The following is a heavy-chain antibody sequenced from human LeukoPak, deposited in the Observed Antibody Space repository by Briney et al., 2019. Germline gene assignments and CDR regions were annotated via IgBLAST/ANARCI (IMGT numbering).Heavy chain of an antibody. CDR3: ANPRGADDAFDI. V-gene: IGHV3-23*01. CDR1: GFTFSSYA. CDR2: ISGSGGST. J-gene: IGHJ3*02. Sequence: GGSLRLSCAASGFTFSSYAMSWVRQAPGKGLEWVSAISGSGGSTYYADSVKGRFTISRDNSKNTLYLQMNSLRAEDTAVYYCANPRGADDAFDIRGQGTMVTVSS.